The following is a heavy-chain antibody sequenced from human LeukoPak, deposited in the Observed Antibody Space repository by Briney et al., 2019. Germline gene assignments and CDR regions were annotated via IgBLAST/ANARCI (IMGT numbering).Heavy chain of an antibody. Sequence: ASVKVSCKASGYTFTGYYMHWVRQAPGQGLEWMGWINPNSGGTNYAQKFQGRVTMTRDTSISTAYMELSRLRSDDTAVYYCARGEPLYLSSSPGAYWGQGTLVTVSS. V-gene: IGHV1-2*02. CDR3: ARGEPLYLSSSPGAY. CDR2: INPNSGGT. CDR1: GYTFTGYY. J-gene: IGHJ4*02. D-gene: IGHD6-6*01.